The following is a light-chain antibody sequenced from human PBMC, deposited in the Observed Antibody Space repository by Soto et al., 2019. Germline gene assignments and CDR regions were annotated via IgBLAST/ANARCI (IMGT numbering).Light chain of an antibody. CDR2: GTS. V-gene: IGKV3-15*01. J-gene: IGKJ1*01. Sequence: DTLMTQSPDTLSASPGEGATLSCRASLSVSSSLAWYQQKPGQAPRLLIYGTSTRATGIPARFSGSGSGTEFTLTISSLQSEDFAVYYGQQYNKWPATFGQGTKVDIK. CDR1: LSVSSS. CDR3: QQYNKWPAT.